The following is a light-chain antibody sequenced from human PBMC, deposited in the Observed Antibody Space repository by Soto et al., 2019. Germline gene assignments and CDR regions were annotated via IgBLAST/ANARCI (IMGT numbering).Light chain of an antibody. Sequence: QSVLTQPPSVSGAPGQRVTISCTGSSSNIGAGYDVHWYQQLPGTAPKLLIYGNNNRPSGVPDRFSGSKSDTSASLAITGLQAEDEADYYCQSFDSSLSGVVFGGGTKLNVL. V-gene: IGLV1-40*01. J-gene: IGLJ2*01. CDR2: GNN. CDR1: SSNIGAGYD. CDR3: QSFDSSLSGVV.